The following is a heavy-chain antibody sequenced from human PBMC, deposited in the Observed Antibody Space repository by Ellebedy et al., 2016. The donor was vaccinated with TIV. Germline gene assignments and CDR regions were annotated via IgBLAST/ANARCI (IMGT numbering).Heavy chain of an antibody. CDR1: GGSISSYY. Sequence: MPSETLSLTCTVSGGSISSYYWSWIRQPPGKGLEWIGYIYYSGSTNYNPSLKSRVTISVDTSKNQFSLKLSSVTAADTAVYYCARHPRIYYDSSGYVGWGQGTLVTVSS. CDR3: ARHPRIYYDSSGYVG. D-gene: IGHD3-22*01. CDR2: IYYSGST. J-gene: IGHJ4*02. V-gene: IGHV4-59*08.